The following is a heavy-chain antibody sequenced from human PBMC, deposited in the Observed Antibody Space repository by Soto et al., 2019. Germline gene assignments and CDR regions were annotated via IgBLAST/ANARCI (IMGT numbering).Heavy chain of an antibody. V-gene: IGHV3-23*01. CDR2: IRGSSGST. D-gene: IGHD3-10*01. CDR3: AKGVPVYYYGSGSYYMDGNWFDP. CDR1: GFTFSSYA. Sequence: GGSLRRSCAASGFTFSSYAMRWVRQAPGKGLEWVSAIRGSSGSTCYADSVKGRFTISRDNSKNTLYLQMNSLRAEDTAVYYCAKGVPVYYYGSGSYYMDGNWFDPWGQGTLVTVSS. J-gene: IGHJ5*02.